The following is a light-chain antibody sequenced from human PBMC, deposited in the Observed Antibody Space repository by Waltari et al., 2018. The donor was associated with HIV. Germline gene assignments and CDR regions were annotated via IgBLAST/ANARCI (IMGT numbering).Light chain of an antibody. CDR2: ENN. Sequence: QSVLTQPPPVSAAPGQKVTISSHGSSSNIENNYVSWYQHLPGTAPKLLIYENNKRPSGIPDRFSGSKSGTSATLGITGLQTGDEADYCCGTWDSSLSAYVFGSGTKVTVL. J-gene: IGLJ1*01. CDR1: SSNIENNY. CDR3: GTWDSSLSAYV. V-gene: IGLV1-51*02.